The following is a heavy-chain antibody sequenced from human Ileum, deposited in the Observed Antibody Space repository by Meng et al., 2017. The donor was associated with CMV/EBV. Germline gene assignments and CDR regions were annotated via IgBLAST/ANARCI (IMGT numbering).Heavy chain of an antibody. D-gene: IGHD6-19*01. J-gene: IGHJ4*02. Sequence: PCTASGYSFSGYYMHWVRQAPGQGLEWMGRINPHSGGANYAQNFQGRVTMTTDTSISTAYMELSRLRSDDTAVYYCARLVAGTYDYWGQGTLVTVSS. CDR2: INPHSGGA. V-gene: IGHV1-2*06. CDR3: ARLVAGTYDY. CDR1: GYSFSGYY.